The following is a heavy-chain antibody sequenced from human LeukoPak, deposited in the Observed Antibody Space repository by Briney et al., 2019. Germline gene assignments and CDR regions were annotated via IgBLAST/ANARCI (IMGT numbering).Heavy chain of an antibody. CDR1: GASITAYC. D-gene: IGHD2-15*01. V-gene: IGHV4-59*01. J-gene: IGHJ5*02. Sequence: SETLSLTCTVSGASITAYCWSWIRQPPGKGLEWIGYVHYSGNTKYSSSLRSRVTTSVDTSRSQFSLKLNSVTAADTAVYYCARGVGCSGGTCYSVYWLDPWGQGTLVTVSS. CDR3: ARGVGCSGGTCYSVYWLDP. CDR2: VHYSGNT.